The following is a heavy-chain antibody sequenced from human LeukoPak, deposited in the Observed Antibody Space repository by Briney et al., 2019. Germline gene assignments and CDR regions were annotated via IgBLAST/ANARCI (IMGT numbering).Heavy chain of an antibody. V-gene: IGHV4-59*01. D-gene: IGHD3-22*01. Sequence: SETLSLTCTVSGGSISSYYWSWIRQPPGKGLEWIGYIYYSGSTNYNPSLKSRVTISVDTSKNQFSLKLSSVTAADTAVYYCARYYYDSSGYYGYYYYYMDVWGKGTTVTVS. CDR3: ARYYYDSSGYYGYYYYYMDV. CDR1: GGSISSYY. CDR2: IYYSGST. J-gene: IGHJ6*03.